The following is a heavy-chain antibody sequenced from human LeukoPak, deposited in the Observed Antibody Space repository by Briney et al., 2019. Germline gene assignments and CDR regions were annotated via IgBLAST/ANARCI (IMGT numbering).Heavy chain of an antibody. CDR1: GYTFTGYY. D-gene: IGHD3-22*01. Sequence: ASVKVSCKASGYTFTGYYMHWVRQAPGQGLEWMGWINPNSGGTNYAQKFQGRVTMTRDTSISTAYMELSRLRSDDTAVYYCARVRNLYDSSGYYALDYWGQGTLVTVSS. J-gene: IGHJ4*02. CDR2: INPNSGGT. V-gene: IGHV1-2*02. CDR3: ARVRNLYDSSGYYALDY.